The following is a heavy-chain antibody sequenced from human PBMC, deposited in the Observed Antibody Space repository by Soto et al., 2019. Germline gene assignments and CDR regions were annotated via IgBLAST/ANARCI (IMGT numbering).Heavy chain of an antibody. D-gene: IGHD3-3*01. V-gene: IGHV3-30*18. CDR1: GFTFSSYG. CDR2: ISYDGSNK. Sequence: GGSLRLSCAASGFTFSSYGMHWVRQAPGKGLEWVAVISYDGSNKYYADSVKGRFTISRDNSKNTLYLQMNSLRAEDTAVYYCANGIHRVRFPWVPLDYWGQGTLVTVSS. J-gene: IGHJ4*02. CDR3: ANGIHRVRFPWVPLDY.